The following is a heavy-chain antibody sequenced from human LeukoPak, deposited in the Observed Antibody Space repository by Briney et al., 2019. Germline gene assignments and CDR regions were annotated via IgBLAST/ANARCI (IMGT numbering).Heavy chain of an antibody. CDR1: GYTFTGYY. D-gene: IGHD2/OR15-2a*01. CDR2: INLNSGGT. Sequence: ASVKVSCKASGYTFTGYYMHWVRQAPGQGLEWMGWINLNSGGTNYAQKFQGRVTMTRDTSISTAYMELSRLRSDDTAVYYCARPYCNVRACHDYFDYWGQGTLVTVSS. CDR3: ARPYCNVRACHDYFDY. J-gene: IGHJ4*02. V-gene: IGHV1-2*02.